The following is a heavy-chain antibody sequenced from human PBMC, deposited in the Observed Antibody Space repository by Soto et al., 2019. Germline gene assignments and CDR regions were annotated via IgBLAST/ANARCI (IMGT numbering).Heavy chain of an antibody. V-gene: IGHV4-30-4*08. J-gene: IGHJ6*02. CDR1: GGSISGDYYH. Sequence: QVQLQQSGPGLVKPSQTLSLTCTVSGGSISGDYYHWTWIRQSPGKGLEWIGYIHFSGSVLYNPSFKDRPTISVATSKNQFSLDLRSETAADTAVYFCAREDDVGARDYYGLDVWGQGTTVTVSS. CDR2: IHFSGSV. D-gene: IGHD1-1*01. CDR3: AREDDVGARDYYGLDV.